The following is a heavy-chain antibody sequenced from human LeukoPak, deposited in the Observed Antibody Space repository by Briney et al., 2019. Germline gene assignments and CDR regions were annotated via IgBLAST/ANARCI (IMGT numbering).Heavy chain of an antibody. CDR3: TFDSRFDY. V-gene: IGHV3-23*01. Sequence: QTGGSLRLSCAASGFTFSSYAMSWVRQAPGKGLEWVSGTTGSGASTYYSDSVKGRFAISRDNSKNTLYLQMNSLRAEDTAVYYCTFDSRFDYWGQGTLVSVSS. D-gene: IGHD3-22*01. CDR2: TTGSGAST. J-gene: IGHJ4*02. CDR1: GFTFSSYA.